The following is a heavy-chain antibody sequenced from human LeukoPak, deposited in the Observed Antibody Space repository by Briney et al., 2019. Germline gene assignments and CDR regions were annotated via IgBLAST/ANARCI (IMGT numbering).Heavy chain of an antibody. J-gene: IGHJ3*02. CDR1: GGSISSYY. Sequence: PSETLSLTCTVSGGSISSYYWSWIRQPAGKGLGWIGRIYTSGSTNYNPSLKSRVTMSVDTSKNQFSLKLSSVTAADTAVYYCARENKSTVTTLRFFDIWGQGTMVTVSS. D-gene: IGHD4-17*01. CDR2: IYTSGST. V-gene: IGHV4-4*07. CDR3: ARENKSTVTTLRFFDI.